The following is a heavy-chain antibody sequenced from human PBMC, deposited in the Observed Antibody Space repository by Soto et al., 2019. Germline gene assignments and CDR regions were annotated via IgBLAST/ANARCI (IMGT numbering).Heavy chain of an antibody. J-gene: IGHJ6*02. Sequence: GGSLRLSCAASGFTFSSYAMSWVRQAPGKGLEWVSAISGSGGSTYYADSVKGRFTISRDNSKNTLYLQMNSLRAEDTAVYYCAKEIWFGELWYYYYGMDVWGQGTTVTVSS. CDR1: GFTFSSYA. V-gene: IGHV3-23*01. D-gene: IGHD3-10*01. CDR3: AKEIWFGELWYYYYGMDV. CDR2: ISGSGGST.